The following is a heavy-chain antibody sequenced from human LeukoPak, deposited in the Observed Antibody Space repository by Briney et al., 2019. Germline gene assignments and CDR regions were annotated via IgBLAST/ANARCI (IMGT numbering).Heavy chain of an antibody. Sequence: SETLSLTCTVSGGSISSYYWSWIRQPPGKGLEWIGYIYYSGSTNYNPSLKSRVTISVDTSKNQFSLKLSSVTAADTAVYYCARDRGGELLNWGQGTLVTVSS. CDR1: GGSISSYY. CDR2: IYYSGST. V-gene: IGHV4-59*01. CDR3: ARDRGGELLN. D-gene: IGHD2-15*01. J-gene: IGHJ4*02.